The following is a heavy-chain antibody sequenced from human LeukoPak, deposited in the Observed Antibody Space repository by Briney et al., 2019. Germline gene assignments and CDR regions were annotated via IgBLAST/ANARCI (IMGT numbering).Heavy chain of an antibody. CDR3: ARKNDFEI. CDR1: GGSISSDH. D-gene: IGHD2/OR15-2a*01. J-gene: IGHJ3*02. Sequence: SENLSLTCTVSGGSISSDHWNWIRQPPGKGLEWIGCIFYSGRAYYNPSLKSRVTISVDMSKSQFSLRLTSVTAADTAVYYCARKNDFEIWGQGTLVTVSS. V-gene: IGHV4-59*01. CDR2: IFYSGRA.